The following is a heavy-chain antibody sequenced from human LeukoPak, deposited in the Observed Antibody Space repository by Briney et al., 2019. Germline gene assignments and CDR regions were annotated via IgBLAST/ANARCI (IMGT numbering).Heavy chain of an antibody. CDR2: ISAYYGNT. CDR3: ARDPNAMVTSLFDY. J-gene: IGHJ4*02. Sequence: ASVKVSCKASGYTFTTHAISWVRQAPGQGLEWMGWISAYYGNTTYAQKFQGRVTMTTDTSTSTAYMELRSLRSDDTAVYYCARDPNAMVTSLFDYWGQGTLVTVSS. D-gene: IGHD5-18*01. V-gene: IGHV1-18*01. CDR1: GYTFTTHA.